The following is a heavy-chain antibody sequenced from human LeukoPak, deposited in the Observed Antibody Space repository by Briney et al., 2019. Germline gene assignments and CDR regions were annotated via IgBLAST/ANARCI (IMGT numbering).Heavy chain of an antibody. V-gene: IGHV3-23*01. Sequence: PGGSLRLSCAASRFTFSSYLMSWVRQAPGKGLEWVSGITESGGSTFYADSVKGRFTISRDNSKNTLYLQMNSLRAEDTAVYYCAKVRGGYFDYWGQGTLVTVSS. CDR2: ITESGGST. CDR3: AKVRGGYFDY. CDR1: RFTFSSYL. D-gene: IGHD3-10*01. J-gene: IGHJ4*02.